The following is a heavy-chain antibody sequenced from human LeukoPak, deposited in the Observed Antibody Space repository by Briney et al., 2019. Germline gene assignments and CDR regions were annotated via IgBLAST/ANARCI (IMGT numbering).Heavy chain of an antibody. CDR1: GYTFTGYY. J-gene: IGHJ4*02. CDR3: ARDRGRQWLVDY. Sequence: ASVKVSCKASGYTFTGYYMHWVRQAPGQGLEWMGWINPNSGGTNYAQKFQGRVTMTRDTSISTAYMELSRLRSDDTAVYYCARDRGRQWLVDYWGQGTLVTVSS. V-gene: IGHV1-2*02. CDR2: INPNSGGT. D-gene: IGHD6-19*01.